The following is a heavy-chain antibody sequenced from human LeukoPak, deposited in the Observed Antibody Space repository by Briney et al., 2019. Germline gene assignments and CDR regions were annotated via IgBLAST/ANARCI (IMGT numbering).Heavy chain of an antibody. J-gene: IGHJ4*02. CDR1: GFTFSSYA. Sequence: GRSLRLSCAASGFTFSSYAMHWVRQAPGKGLEWVAVISYDGSNKYYADSVKGRFTISRDNSKNTLYLQMNSLRAEDTAVYYCAKGQPPDYWGQGTLVTVSS. V-gene: IGHV3-30-3*01. CDR2: ISYDGSNK. CDR3: AKGQPPDY. D-gene: IGHD5-18*01.